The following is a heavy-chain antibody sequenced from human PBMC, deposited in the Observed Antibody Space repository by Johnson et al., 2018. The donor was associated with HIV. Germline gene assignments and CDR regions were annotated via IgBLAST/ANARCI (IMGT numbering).Heavy chain of an antibody. D-gene: IGHD1-14*01. Sequence: MLLVESGGGLIQPGGSLRLSCAASGFTVSSNYMSWVRQAPGKGLEWVSVVSSGGSTYYADSVKGRFTISRDNSKNTLFLQMSSLRTEDTAVYYCAPENGRNSFDIWGQGTMVAVSS. CDR1: GFTVSSNY. CDR2: VSSGGST. V-gene: IGHV3-53*01. CDR3: APENGRNSFDI. J-gene: IGHJ3*02.